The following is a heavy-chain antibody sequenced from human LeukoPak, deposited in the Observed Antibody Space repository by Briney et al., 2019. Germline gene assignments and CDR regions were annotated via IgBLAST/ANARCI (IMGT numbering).Heavy chain of an antibody. CDR3: ARSSGDCSGGSCYSPLYYYGMDV. V-gene: IGHV4-59*08. D-gene: IGHD2-15*01. J-gene: IGHJ6*02. Sequence: SETLSLTCTVSGGSISSYYWSWIRQPPGKGLEWIGYIYYSGSTNYNPSLKSRVTISVDTSKNQFSLKLSSVTAADTAVYYCARSSGDCSGGSCYSPLYYYGMDVWGQGTTVTVSS. CDR2: IYYSGST. CDR1: GGSISSYY.